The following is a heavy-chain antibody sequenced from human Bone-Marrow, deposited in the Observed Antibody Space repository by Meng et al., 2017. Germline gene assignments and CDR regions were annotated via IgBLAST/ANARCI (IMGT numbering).Heavy chain of an antibody. V-gene: IGHV4-34*01. Sequence: QVPLQEPGAGLLKPSETLSLTCVVSGGSFSDYYWSWIRQPPGKGLEWIGEINHSGSTNYNPSLEGRATISVDTSQNNLSLRLSSVTAADSAVYYCARGPTTMAHDFDYWGQGTLVTVSS. CDR3: ARGPTTMAHDFDY. CDR1: GGSFSDYY. D-gene: IGHD4-11*01. J-gene: IGHJ4*02. CDR2: INHSGST.